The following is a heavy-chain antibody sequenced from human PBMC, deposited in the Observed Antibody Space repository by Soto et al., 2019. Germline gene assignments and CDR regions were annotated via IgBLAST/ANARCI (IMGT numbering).Heavy chain of an antibody. Sequence: GGSLRLSCAASGFTFSSYSMSWVRQAPGKGLEWVSAISGSGGSTYYANSVKGRFTISRDNSKNTLYLQMNSLRAEDTAVYYCAIVYYYDSSGPVPNDAFDFWGQGTMVTVSS. V-gene: IGHV3-23*01. CDR3: AIVYYYDSSGPVPNDAFDF. CDR1: GFTFSSYS. J-gene: IGHJ3*01. D-gene: IGHD3-22*01. CDR2: ISGSGGST.